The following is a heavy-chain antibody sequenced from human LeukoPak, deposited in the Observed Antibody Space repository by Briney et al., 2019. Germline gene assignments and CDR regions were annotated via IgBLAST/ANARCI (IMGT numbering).Heavy chain of an antibody. CDR1: GYSISSGYY. Sequence: PSETLSLTCTVSGYSISSGYYWGWIRQPPGKGLEWIGSIYHSGSTYYNPSLKSRVTISVDTSKNQFSLKLSSVTAADTAVYYCARSLQWLVLSWGQGTLVTVSS. CDR2: IYHSGST. V-gene: IGHV4-38-2*02. D-gene: IGHD6-19*01. CDR3: ARSLQWLVLS. J-gene: IGHJ4*02.